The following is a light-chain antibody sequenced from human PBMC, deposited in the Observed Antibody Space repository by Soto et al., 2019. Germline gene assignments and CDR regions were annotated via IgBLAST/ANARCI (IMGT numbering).Light chain of an antibody. CDR1: QSVSTK. Sequence: VLTQSPGTLSLSPGERAALSCMASQSVSTKSAWYQQKPGQAPRLLIYGATTRATGIPARFSGSGSGTDFSLTISRLEPEDFAVYYCQQYGSSPLTFGGGTKVDIK. V-gene: IGKV3-20*01. CDR3: QQYGSSPLT. CDR2: GAT. J-gene: IGKJ4*01.